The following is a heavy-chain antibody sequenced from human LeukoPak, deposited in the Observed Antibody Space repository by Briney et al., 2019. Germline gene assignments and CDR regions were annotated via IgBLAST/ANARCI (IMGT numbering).Heavy chain of an antibody. CDR2: ISSSGSTI. CDR3: ARDPPSYCSGGSCQDLDF. D-gene: IGHD2-15*01. CDR1: GFTFSSYE. Sequence: PGGSLRLSCAASGFTFSSYEMSWVRQAPGKGLEWVSYISSSGSTIYYTDSVKSRFTIARDNAKNSLYLQMNSLRAEDTAVYYCARDPPSYCSGGSCQDLDFWGKGTLVTVSS. J-gene: IGHJ4*02. V-gene: IGHV3-48*03.